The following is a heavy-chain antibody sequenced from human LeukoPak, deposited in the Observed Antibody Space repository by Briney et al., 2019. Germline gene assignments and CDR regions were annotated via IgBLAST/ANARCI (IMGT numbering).Heavy chain of an antibody. Sequence: PGGSLRLSCAASGLTLSSYAMTWVRQAPGKGLEWISTINPSGSGTYYADSVKGHFTISRDNSKTTLYLQMNSLRAEDTAVYYCARDTRGGSYGYYYYYGMDVWGQGTTVTVSS. CDR2: INPSGSGT. J-gene: IGHJ6*02. D-gene: IGHD1-26*01. CDR1: GLTLSSYA. CDR3: ARDTRGGSYGYYYYYGMDV. V-gene: IGHV3-23*01.